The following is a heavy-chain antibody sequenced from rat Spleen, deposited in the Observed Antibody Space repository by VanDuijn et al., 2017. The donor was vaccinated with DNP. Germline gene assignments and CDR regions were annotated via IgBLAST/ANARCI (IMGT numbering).Heavy chain of an antibody. CDR1: GFTFRDYY. CDR2: ISTGGGNT. Sequence: EVQLVESGGGLVQPGRSLKLSCAASGFTFRDYYMAWVRQAPTKGLEWVAAISTGGGNTYYGDSVKDRFTLSRDNAKSTLYLQMNSLRTEDMATYYCARWGGDYFDYWGQGVMVTVSS. V-gene: IGHV5-25*01. J-gene: IGHJ2*01. CDR3: ARWGGDYFDY.